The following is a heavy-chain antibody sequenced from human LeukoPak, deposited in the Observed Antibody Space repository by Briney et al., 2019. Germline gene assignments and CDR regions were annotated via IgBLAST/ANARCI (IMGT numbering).Heavy chain of an antibody. CDR1: GFTFSTYA. CDR2: LTNSGGSGGVT. Sequence: GGSLRLSCAASGFTFSTYAMSWVRQAPGKGLEWVSALTNSGGSGGVTYYADSVKGRFIISRDNSKSTLYLQLSRLRAEDTAVYYCAKAMSTDHYDSRGFYRVDFDSWGQGTRVTVSS. D-gene: IGHD3-22*01. CDR3: AKAMSTDHYDSRGFYRVDFDS. V-gene: IGHV3-23*01. J-gene: IGHJ4*02.